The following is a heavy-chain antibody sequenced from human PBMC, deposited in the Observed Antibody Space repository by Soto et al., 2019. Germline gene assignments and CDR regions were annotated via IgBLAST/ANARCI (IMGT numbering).Heavy chain of an antibody. J-gene: IGHJ6*02. Sequence: GVCLRLSCAASGFTFSSYAMHWVRQAPGKGLEWVAVISYDGSNKYYADSVKGRFTISRDNSKNTLYLQMNSLRAEDTAVYYCARDYSNYELRGYYYYGMDVWGQGTTVTVSS. D-gene: IGHD4-4*01. CDR2: ISYDGSNK. V-gene: IGHV3-30-3*01. CDR1: GFTFSSYA. CDR3: ARDYSNYELRGYYYYGMDV.